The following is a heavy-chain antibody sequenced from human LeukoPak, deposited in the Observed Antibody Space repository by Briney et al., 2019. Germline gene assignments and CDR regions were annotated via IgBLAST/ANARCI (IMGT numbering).Heavy chain of an antibody. J-gene: IGHJ4*02. CDR2: ITSDGSNI. D-gene: IGHD3-16*01. V-gene: IGHV3-74*01. CDR3: ARGGHSSFDY. Sequence: HAGGSLRLSCAASGFTFSNFWLHSVRQAPGKGRESVSRITSDGSNINYADSVQGRFTISRDNAKNTLYLQMNSLRAEDTAVYYCARGGHSSFDYWGQGALVTVSS. CDR1: GFTFSNFW.